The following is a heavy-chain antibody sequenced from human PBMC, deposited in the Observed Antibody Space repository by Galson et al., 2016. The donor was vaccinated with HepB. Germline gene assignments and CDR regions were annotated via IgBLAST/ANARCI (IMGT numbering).Heavy chain of an antibody. V-gene: IGHV3-53*01. CDR1: GFTVSSNF. CDR3: ARAIAAAGNFDY. Sequence: SLRLSCAAPGFTVSSNFMNWVRQAPGKGLEWVSVIYTVGHTYYADPMKGRFTISRDNSKNTVYLHMNSLRAEDTAMYYCARAIAAAGNFDYWGQGTLVTVSS. CDR2: IYTVGHT. J-gene: IGHJ4*02. D-gene: IGHD6-13*01.